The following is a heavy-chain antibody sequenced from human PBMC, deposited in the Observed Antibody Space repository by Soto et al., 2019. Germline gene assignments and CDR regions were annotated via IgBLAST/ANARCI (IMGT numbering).Heavy chain of an antibody. CDR3: ARQRNRLHSGELSLRGEMEFDY. J-gene: IGHJ4*02. V-gene: IGHV4-39*01. D-gene: IGHD3-16*02. CDR1: GGSISSSSYY. CDR2: IYYSGST. Sequence: PSETLSLTCTVSGGSISSSSYYWGWIRQPPGKGLEWIGSIYYSGSTYYNPSLKSRVTISVDTSKNQFSLKLSSVTAADTAVYYCARQRNRLHSGELSLRGEMEFDYWGQGTLVPVSS.